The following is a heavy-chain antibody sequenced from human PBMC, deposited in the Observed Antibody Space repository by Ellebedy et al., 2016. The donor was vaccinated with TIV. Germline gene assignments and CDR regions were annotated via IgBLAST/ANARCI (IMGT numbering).Heavy chain of an antibody. CDR2: ISYDGSNK. Sequence: GGSLRLSCAASGFTFSSYAMHWVRQAPGKGLEWVAVISYDGSNKYYADSVKGRFTISRDNSKNTVYLQMNGLRGEDSAVYYCARYGGTRTYFDQWGQGTLVTVSS. J-gene: IGHJ4*02. CDR1: GFTFSSYA. V-gene: IGHV3-30*14. D-gene: IGHD3-16*01. CDR3: ARYGGTRTYFDQ.